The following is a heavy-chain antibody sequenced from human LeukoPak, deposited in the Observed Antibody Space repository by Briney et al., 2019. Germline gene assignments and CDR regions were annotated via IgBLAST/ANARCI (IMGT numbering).Heavy chain of an antibody. V-gene: IGHV3-23*01. CDR2: VGRSGVDT. D-gene: IGHD1-1*01. Sequence: GGSLRLSCVASGFTFSSYAVSWFRQAPGKGLERVSTVGRSGVDTYYADSVRGRFTISKDSSKNTLQMNSLSAEDTAIYYCVKHSGGVYGNSDSWGQGILVTVSS. J-gene: IGHJ4*02. CDR3: VKHSGGVYGNSDS. CDR1: GFTFSSYA.